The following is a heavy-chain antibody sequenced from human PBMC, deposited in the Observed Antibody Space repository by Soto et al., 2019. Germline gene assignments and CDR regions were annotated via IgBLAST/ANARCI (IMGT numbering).Heavy chain of an antibody. CDR2: ISWNSDSI. J-gene: IGHJ4*02. CDR3: AKGERQWLVTFDY. CDR1: GFTFDDFA. V-gene: IGHV3-9*01. D-gene: IGHD6-19*01. Sequence: EVQLVESGGGLVQPGRSLRLSCAASGFTFDDFAMHWVRQAPGKGLEWVSGISWNSDSIDYADSVKGRFTISRDNAKNSLYLQMNSLRAGDTALYYCAKGERQWLVTFDYWGQGTLVTVSS.